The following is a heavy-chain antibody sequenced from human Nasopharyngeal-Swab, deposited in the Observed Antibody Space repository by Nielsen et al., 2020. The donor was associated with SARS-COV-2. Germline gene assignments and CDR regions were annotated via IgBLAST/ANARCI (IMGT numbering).Heavy chain of an antibody. CDR2: IKQDGSEK. CDR1: GFTFSSYW. CDR3: ARVEGGYCSSTSCFSYYFDY. J-gene: IGHJ4*02. D-gene: IGHD2-2*03. Sequence: GESLKISCAASGFTFSSYWMSWVRQAPGKGLEWVANIKQDGSEKYYVDSVKGRFTISRDNAKNSLYLQMNSLRAEDTAVYYCARVEGGYCSSTSCFSYYFDYWGRGTLVTVSS. V-gene: IGHV3-7*01.